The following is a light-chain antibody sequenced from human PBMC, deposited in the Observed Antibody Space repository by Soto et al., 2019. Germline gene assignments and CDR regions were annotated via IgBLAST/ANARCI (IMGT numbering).Light chain of an antibody. CDR3: QQYGTLPFT. J-gene: IGKJ3*01. CDR1: QSGFGYQ. CDR2: DTS. Sequence: EIVLTQSPGTLSLSPGERGTLSCRASQSGFGYQLAWHQQKPGQTPRLLIFDTSKRATGIPDRFSGSGSGTDFTLTISRLEPDDSAVYYCQQYGTLPFTFGPGTKVDIK. V-gene: IGKV3-20*01.